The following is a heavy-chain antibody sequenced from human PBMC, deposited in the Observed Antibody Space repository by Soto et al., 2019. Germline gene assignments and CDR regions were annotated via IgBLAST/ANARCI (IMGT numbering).Heavy chain of an antibody. CDR2: VTPRSGEV. V-gene: IGHV1-2*02. Sequence: QVHLVQSGAEVKRPGDSVKVSCQASGYTFTDYHIHWVRQAPGQGLEWMGRVTPRSGEVYYSPKFQGRVTLTRDTSISTAYMELTTLKFDDTAVFYCARVPILGPTGDFEYWGQGTLATVSS. CDR3: ARVPILGPTGDFEY. D-gene: IGHD1-26*01. CDR1: GYTFTDYH. J-gene: IGHJ4*02.